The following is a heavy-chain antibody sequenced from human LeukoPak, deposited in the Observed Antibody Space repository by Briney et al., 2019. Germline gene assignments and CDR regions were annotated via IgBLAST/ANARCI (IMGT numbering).Heavy chain of an antibody. Sequence: SVKVSCKASGGTFSSYAISWVRQAPGQGLEWMGGIIPIFGTANYAQKFQGRVTITADESTSTAYMELSSLRSEDTAVYYCARSRSHYGSGSYYNSYYYYYYMDVWGKGTTVTISS. CDR2: IIPIFGTA. J-gene: IGHJ6*03. D-gene: IGHD3-10*01. V-gene: IGHV1-69*13. CDR3: ARSRSHYGSGSYYNSYYYYYYMDV. CDR1: GGTFSSYA.